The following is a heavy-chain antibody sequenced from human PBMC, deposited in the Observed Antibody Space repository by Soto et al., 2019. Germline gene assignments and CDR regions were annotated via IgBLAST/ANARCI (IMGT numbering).Heavy chain of an antibody. Sequence: QVQLQQWGAGLLKPSETLSLTCAVYGGSFSGYYWSWIRQPPGKGLEWIGEINHSGSTNYNPSLKSRVTISVDTSKNQFSLKLSSVTAADTAVYYCARCLWGYYDSSGYLDYWGQGTLVTVSS. J-gene: IGHJ4*02. V-gene: IGHV4-34*01. D-gene: IGHD3-22*01. CDR3: ARCLWGYYDSSGYLDY. CDR1: GGSFSGYY. CDR2: INHSGST.